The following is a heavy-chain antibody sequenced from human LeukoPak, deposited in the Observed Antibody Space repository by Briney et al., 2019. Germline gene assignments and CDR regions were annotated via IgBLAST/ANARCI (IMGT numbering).Heavy chain of an antibody. Sequence: SQTLSLTCTVSGGSISSGDYYWSWLRQPRGRGLEWIGYIYYSGSTYYNPSLKSRVTTSVDTPKNQFSRKLSSVTAADTAVYYCARVRIYYYDSSGYPDYWGQGTLVSVSP. CDR3: ARVRIYYYDSSGYPDY. CDR1: GGSISSGDYY. CDR2: IYYSGST. D-gene: IGHD3-22*01. J-gene: IGHJ4*02. V-gene: IGHV4-30-4*01.